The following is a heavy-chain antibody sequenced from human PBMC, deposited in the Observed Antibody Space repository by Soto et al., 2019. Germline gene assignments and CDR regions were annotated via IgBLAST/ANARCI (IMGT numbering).Heavy chain of an antibody. D-gene: IGHD3-10*01. J-gene: IGHJ4*02. V-gene: IGHV3-11*01. CDR1: GFTFSNHY. CDR2: ISDSGTTT. Sequence: GGSLRLSCAASGFTFSNHYMTWIRQAPGKGLEWVSKISDSGTTTYYADSVKGRFTVSRDNAKNSVYLQMNSLRAEDTAVYYCAGDPYYYASDFWGQGTQVTVYS. CDR3: AGDPYYYASDF.